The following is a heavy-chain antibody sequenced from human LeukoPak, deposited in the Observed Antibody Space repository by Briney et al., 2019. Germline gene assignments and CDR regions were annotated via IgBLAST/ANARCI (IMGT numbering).Heavy chain of an antibody. D-gene: IGHD3-16*02. CDR3: ARLTVWGSYRYDY. CDR1: GGSISSSSYY. J-gene: IGHJ4*02. CDR2: IYYSGST. Sequence: SETLSLTCIVSGGSISSSSYYWGWIRQPPGKGLEWIGSIYYSGSTYYNPSLKSRVTISVDTSTNQLSLKLSSVTAADTAVYYCARLTVWGSYRYDYWGQGTLVTVSS. V-gene: IGHV4-39*01.